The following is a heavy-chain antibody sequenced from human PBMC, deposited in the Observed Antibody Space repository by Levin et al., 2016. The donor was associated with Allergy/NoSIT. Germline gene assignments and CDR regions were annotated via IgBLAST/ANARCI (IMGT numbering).Heavy chain of an antibody. D-gene: IGHD3-16*01. CDR3: VRGIFGGNSSPRADY. CDR2: ISSDSGTI. CDR1: GFTFNTYN. Sequence: GESLKISCAASGFTFNTYNMNWVRQAPGKGLEWVSCISSDSGTIYYAGSVKGRFTISRDNAKNSVYLQMNSLRDEDTAVYYCVRGIFGGNSSPRADYWGQGTLVTVSS. J-gene: IGHJ4*02. V-gene: IGHV3-48*02.